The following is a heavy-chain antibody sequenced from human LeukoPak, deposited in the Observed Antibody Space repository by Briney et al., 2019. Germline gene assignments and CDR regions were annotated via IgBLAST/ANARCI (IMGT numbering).Heavy chain of an antibody. CDR2: ISCDGSNK. J-gene: IGHJ4*02. CDR1: GFTFSSYG. CDR3: AKGQELDDGVFDS. Sequence: PGGSLRLSCAASGFTFSSYGMHWVRQAPGKGLEWVAVISCDGSNKYYADSVKGRFTISRDNSKNTLYLQMNSLRAEDTAVYYCAKGQELDDGVFDSWGQGTLVTVSS. D-gene: IGHD1-1*01. V-gene: IGHV3-30*18.